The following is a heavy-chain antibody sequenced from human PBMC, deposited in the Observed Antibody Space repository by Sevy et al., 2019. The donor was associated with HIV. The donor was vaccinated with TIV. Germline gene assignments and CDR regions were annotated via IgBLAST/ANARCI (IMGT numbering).Heavy chain of an antibody. CDR1: GFTFSSFA. V-gene: IGHV3-23*01. J-gene: IGHJ3*02. CDR3: AKDTDSGSYLNDAFDI. D-gene: IGHD1-26*01. CDR2: LNGSGGRT. Sequence: GGSLRLSCAASGFTFSSFAMSWVRQTPGKGLEWVSGLNGSGGRTYYPDSVKGRFTISRDNSKNTLYLQMNSLRAADTAVYYCAKDTDSGSYLNDAFDIWGQGTMVTVSS.